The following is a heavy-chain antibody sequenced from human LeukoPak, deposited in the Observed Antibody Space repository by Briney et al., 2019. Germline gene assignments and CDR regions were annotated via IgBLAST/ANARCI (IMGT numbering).Heavy chain of an antibody. CDR3: ARDFYVDASNQASMIAPDY. J-gene: IGHJ4*02. CDR1: GGSISSSSYY. Sequence: SETLSLTCTVSGGSISSSSYYWGWIRQPPGKGLEWIGSIYYSGSTYYNPSLKSRVTISVDTSKNQFSLKLSSVTAADTAVYYCARDFYVDASNQASMIAPDYWGQGTLVTVSS. V-gene: IGHV4-39*07. CDR2: IYYSGST. D-gene: IGHD3-22*01.